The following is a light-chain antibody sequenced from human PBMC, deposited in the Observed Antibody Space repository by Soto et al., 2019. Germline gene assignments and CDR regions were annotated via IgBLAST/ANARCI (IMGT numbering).Light chain of an antibody. J-gene: IGKJ2*01. V-gene: IGKV3-20*01. CDR2: GAS. CDR3: RQDGISPSNT. Sequence: EIVLTQSPGTLSLSPGERATLSCRASQSVSSSSYLAWYQQKPGQAPRLLIYGASSRATGITDRFSGSGSATDTTLTISRLEPDDFAVSYCRQDGISPSNTFGQGPKLEIK. CDR1: QSVSSSSY.